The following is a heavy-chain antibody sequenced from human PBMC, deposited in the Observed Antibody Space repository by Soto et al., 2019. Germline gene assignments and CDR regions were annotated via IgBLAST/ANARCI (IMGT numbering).Heavy chain of an antibody. V-gene: IGHV5-51*01. D-gene: IGHD3-9*01. CDR1: GCSFTSYW. CDR3: ARLAPLAYDILTGYPLPYFDY. J-gene: IGHJ4*02. Sequence: GESLKISCKGSGCSFTSYWIGWVRQMPGKGLEWMGIIYPGDSDTRYSPSFQGQVTISADKSISTAYLQWSSLKASDTAMYYCARLAPLAYDILTGYPLPYFDYWGQGTLVTVSS. CDR2: IYPGDSDT.